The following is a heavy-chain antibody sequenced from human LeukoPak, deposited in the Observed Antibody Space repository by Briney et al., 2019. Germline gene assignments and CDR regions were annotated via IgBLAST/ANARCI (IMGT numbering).Heavy chain of an antibody. V-gene: IGHV4-38-2*02. CDR1: GYSISSGYY. D-gene: IGHD3/OR15-3a*01. CDR2: IYHSGST. J-gene: IGHJ4*02. CDR3: AREDGPLSN. Sequence: SETLSLTRTVSGYSISSGYYWGWIRQPPGKGLEWIGSIYHSGSTYYNPSLKSRVTISVDTSKNQFSLKLSSVTAADTAVYYCAREDGPLSNWGQGTLVTVSS.